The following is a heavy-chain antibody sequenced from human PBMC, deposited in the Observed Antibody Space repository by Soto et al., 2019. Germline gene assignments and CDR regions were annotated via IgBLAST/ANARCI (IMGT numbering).Heavy chain of an antibody. CDR3: ATLRFLDPYYYYGMDV. CDR2: INPGGGST. CDR1: GYTFTSYY. Sequence: ASVKVSCKASGYTFTSYYMHWVRQAPGQGLEWMGIINPGGGSTSYAQKFQGRVTMTRDTSTSTVYMELSSLRSEDTAVYYCATLRFLDPYYYYGMDVWGQGTTVTVSS. V-gene: IGHV1-46*01. J-gene: IGHJ6*02. D-gene: IGHD3-3*01.